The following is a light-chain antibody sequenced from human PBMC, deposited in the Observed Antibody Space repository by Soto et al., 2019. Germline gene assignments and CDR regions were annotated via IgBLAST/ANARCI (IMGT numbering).Light chain of an antibody. CDR2: AAS. Sequence: DIQMTQSPSSLSASVGDRVTITCRASQAISNYLAWYQQKPGKVPTLLIYAASTLQSGVPSRFSGSESGTDFTLTISSLQPEDAATYYCQYFNAVPTFGGGTKVEI. CDR3: QYFNAVPT. V-gene: IGKV1-27*01. CDR1: QAISNY. J-gene: IGKJ4*01.